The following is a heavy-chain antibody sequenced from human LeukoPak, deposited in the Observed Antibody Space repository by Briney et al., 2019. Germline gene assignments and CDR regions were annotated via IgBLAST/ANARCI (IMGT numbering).Heavy chain of an antibody. V-gene: IGHV3-7*01. CDR2: IKQAESEK. CDR1: GFSISNYW. CDR3: ARAQHIVVVPAAIRRPRNYYYYGMDV. J-gene: IGHJ6*02. Sequence: PGGSLRLSCAASGFSISNYWMSWVRQAPGKGLEWVANIKQAESEKFYVDSVKDRFIISRDNAENSVYLQMNSLTDEDTAVYYCARAQHIVVVPAAIRRPRNYYYYGMDVWGQGTTVTVSS. D-gene: IGHD2-2*02.